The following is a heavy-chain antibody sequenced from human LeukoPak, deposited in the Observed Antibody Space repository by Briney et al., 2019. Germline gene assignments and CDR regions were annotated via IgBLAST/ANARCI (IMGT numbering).Heavy chain of an antibody. Sequence: PGGSLRLSCAASGFTFSSYWMGWVRQAPGKGLEWVSAISSSSSYIYYADSVKGRFTISRDNARNSLYLQMNSLRAEDTAMYYCAREGAAAAPYWGQGTLVTVSS. J-gene: IGHJ4*02. CDR1: GFTFSSYW. D-gene: IGHD6-13*01. CDR3: AREGAAAAPY. V-gene: IGHV3-21*01. CDR2: ISSSSSYI.